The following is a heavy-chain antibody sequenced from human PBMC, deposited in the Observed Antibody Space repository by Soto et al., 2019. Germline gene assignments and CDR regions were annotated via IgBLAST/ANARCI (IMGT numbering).Heavy chain of an antibody. CDR3: ARERVRDWNHDRSGMDV. J-gene: IGHJ6*02. CDR1: GGSVSSGSYY. CDR2: IYYSGST. D-gene: IGHD1-1*01. V-gene: IGHV4-61*01. Sequence: PSETLSLTCTFCGGSVSSGSYYWIWIRQPPGKGLEWIGYIYYSGSTNYNPSLKSRVTISVDTSKKQFSLKLSSVTAEDTAVYYCARERVRDWNHDRSGMDVSRQGTPITVSS.